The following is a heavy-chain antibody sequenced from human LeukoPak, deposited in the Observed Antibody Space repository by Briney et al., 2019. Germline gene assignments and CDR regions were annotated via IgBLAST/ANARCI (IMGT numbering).Heavy chain of an antibody. Sequence: SETLSLTCIVSGGSISSGDYYWSWIRQPPGKGLEWIGYIYYSGSTYYNPSLKSRVTKSVDTSKNQFSLKLSSVTAADTAVYYCARGGSSGYYYYFDYWGQGTLVTVSS. CDR3: ARGGSSGYYYYFDY. CDR2: IYYSGST. J-gene: IGHJ4*02. D-gene: IGHD3-22*01. V-gene: IGHV4-30-4*01. CDR1: GGSISSGDYY.